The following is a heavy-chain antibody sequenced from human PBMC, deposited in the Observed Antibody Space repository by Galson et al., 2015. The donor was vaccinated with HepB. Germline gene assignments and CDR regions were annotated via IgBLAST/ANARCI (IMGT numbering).Heavy chain of an antibody. J-gene: IGHJ6*03. D-gene: IGHD1-7*01. CDR1: GFAFNNFA. CDR3: AKDLFDWNYAQIVYYYYYMDG. CDR2: ISSTGAVA. Sequence: SLRLSCAASGFAFNNFAMTWVRQAPGKGLEWVSTISSTGAVAFYADSVQGQFTISRDNSKNTVFLQMDRLRADDTATYYCAKDLFDWNYAQIVYYYYYMDGWGKGTTVTVTS. V-gene: IGHV3-23*01.